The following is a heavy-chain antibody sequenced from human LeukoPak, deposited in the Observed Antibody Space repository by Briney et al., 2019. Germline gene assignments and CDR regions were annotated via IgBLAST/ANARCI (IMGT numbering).Heavy chain of an antibody. Sequence: PGGSLRLSCAASGFDFSSNWMHWVRHAPGQGLVWVSRIKGDGISTNYADSVKGRFTISRDIAKNTLYLQMNSLRAEDTGVYYCARDASKRGAHDYWGQGTLVTVSS. CDR2: IKGDGIST. V-gene: IGHV3-74*01. CDR3: ARDASKRGAHDY. J-gene: IGHJ4*02. D-gene: IGHD3-10*01. CDR1: GFDFSSNW.